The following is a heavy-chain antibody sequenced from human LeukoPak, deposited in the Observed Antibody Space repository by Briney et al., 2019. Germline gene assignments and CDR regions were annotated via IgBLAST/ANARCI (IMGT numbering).Heavy chain of an antibody. CDR1: GGSFSGYY. V-gene: IGHV4-34*01. D-gene: IGHD3-10*01. CDR2: INHSGST. Sequence: SETLSLTCAVYGGSFSGYYWSWIRQPPGKGLEWIGEINHSGSTNYNPSLKSRVTISVDTSKNQFSLKLSSVTAADTAVYYCARGLKVRGVTNWFDPCGQGTLVTVSS. CDR3: ARGLKVRGVTNWFDP. J-gene: IGHJ5*02.